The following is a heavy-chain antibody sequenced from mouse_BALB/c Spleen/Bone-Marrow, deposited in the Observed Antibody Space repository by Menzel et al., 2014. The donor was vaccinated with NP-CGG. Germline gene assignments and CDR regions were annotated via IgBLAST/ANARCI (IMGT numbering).Heavy chain of an antibody. Sequence: EVMLVESGGGLVKVGESLKLSCAASGFTFSTYYKSWVRQTPEKRLELVAAIYTNDGSTYYPDTVKGRFAISRDNAKNTLYLQMNSLKSEDTALYYCARRAFYALDYWGQGTSVTVSS. CDR2: IYTNDGST. V-gene: IGHV5-6-2*01. J-gene: IGHJ4*01. CDR1: GFTFSTYY. CDR3: ARRAFYALDY.